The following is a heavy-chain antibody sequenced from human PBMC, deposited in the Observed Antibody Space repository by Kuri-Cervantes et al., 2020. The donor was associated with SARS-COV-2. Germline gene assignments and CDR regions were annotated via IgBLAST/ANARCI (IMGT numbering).Heavy chain of an antibody. CDR3: AKDGGYYDFWSGYAKRAQDHYYYYMDV. V-gene: IGHV3-30*04. D-gene: IGHD3-3*01. Sequence: GGSLRLSCAGSGFTFSRYAIHCVRQAPGKGLEWVAVISDDGKKRYYADSVKGRFTISRDNSQSTLYLQMNSLRTEDTAVYYCAKDGGYYDFWSGYAKRAQDHYYYYMDVWGKGTTVTVSS. CDR1: GFTFSRYA. CDR2: ISDDGKKR. J-gene: IGHJ6*03.